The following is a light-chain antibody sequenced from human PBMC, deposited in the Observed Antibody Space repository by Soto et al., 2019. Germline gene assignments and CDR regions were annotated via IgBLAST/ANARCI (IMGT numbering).Light chain of an antibody. J-gene: IGLJ1*01. CDR1: SSDVGAYVY. CDR3: SSYTSSSTLYV. Sequence: QSVLTQPASVSGSPGQSITISCTGTSSDVGAYVYVSWYQHHPGKAPKLIIYEVSNRPSGVSNRFSGSKSGNTASLTISGLQAEDEADYYCSSYTSSSTLYVFGIGTKVTVL. CDR2: EVS. V-gene: IGLV2-14*01.